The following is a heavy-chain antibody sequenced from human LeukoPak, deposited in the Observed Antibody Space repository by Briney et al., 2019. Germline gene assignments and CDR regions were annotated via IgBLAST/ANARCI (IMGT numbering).Heavy chain of an antibody. V-gene: IGHV1-8*01. J-gene: IGHJ4*02. CDR1: GYTFTSYD. CDR2: MNPNSGNT. CDR3: ATDRNSFGDLDY. D-gene: IGHD2/OR15-2a*01. Sequence: ASVKVSCKASGYTFTSYDINWVRQATGQGLEWMGWMNPNSGNTGYAQKFQGRVTMTEDTSTDTAYMELSSLRSEDTAVYYCATDRNSFGDLDYWGQETLVTVSS.